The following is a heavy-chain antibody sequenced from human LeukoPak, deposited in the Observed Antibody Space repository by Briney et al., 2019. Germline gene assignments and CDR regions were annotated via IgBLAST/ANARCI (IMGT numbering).Heavy chain of an antibody. CDR1: GFTFSDYA. Sequence: GGSLRLSCAASGFTFSDYAMSWVRLAPGKGLERVSAISGSGVTTYHVDSVRGRFTISRDSSKNTLYLQMNSLRAEDTAVYYCAKAKVGATNDAFDIWGQGTMVTVSS. CDR2: ISGSGVTT. D-gene: IGHD1-26*01. CDR3: AKAKVGATNDAFDI. J-gene: IGHJ3*02. V-gene: IGHV3-23*01.